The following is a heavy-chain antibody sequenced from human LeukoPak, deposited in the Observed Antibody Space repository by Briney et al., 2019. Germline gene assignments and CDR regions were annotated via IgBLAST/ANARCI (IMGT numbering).Heavy chain of an antibody. J-gene: IGHJ4*02. CDR3: ARGNWNYFDS. CDR2: IYTSGST. Sequence: PSETLSLTCTVSGGSISSYCWSWIRQPAGKGLEWIGRIYTSGSTNYNPSLKTRVTMSVDTSKSQFSLKLSSVTAADTAVYFCARGNWNYFDSWGQGTLVTVSS. D-gene: IGHD1-1*01. V-gene: IGHV4-4*07. CDR1: GGSISSYC.